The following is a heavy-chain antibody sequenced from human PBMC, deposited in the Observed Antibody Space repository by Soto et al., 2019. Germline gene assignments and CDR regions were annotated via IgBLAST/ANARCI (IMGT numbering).Heavy chain of an antibody. CDR1: GFTLSNFA. V-gene: IGHV3-23*01. CDR2: ISARGGST. D-gene: IGHD3-22*01. J-gene: IGHJ4*02. CDR3: ARDEYYYASSGYYRFDQ. Sequence: EVQVLESGGGLVQPGGSLRLSCAASGFTLSNFAMSWVRQAPGKGLEGVAVISARGGSTDYAASVKGRFTISRDNSNNTVYLQMNNLRAEDTAVYYCARDEYYYASSGYYRFDQWGQGTLVTVSS.